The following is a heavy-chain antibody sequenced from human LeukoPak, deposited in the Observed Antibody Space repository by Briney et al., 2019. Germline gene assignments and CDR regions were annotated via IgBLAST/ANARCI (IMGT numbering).Heavy chain of an antibody. CDR1: GYTFTDYY. CDR3: ARPPSLSLYYGSGSYYNYFDY. Sequence: ASVKVSCKASGYTFTDYYMHWVRQAPGQGLEWMGWTNPNGGGTNYAQKFQGRVTMTRDTSISTAYMELSRLRSDDTAVYYCARPPSLSLYYGSGSYYNYFDYWGQGTLVTVSS. V-gene: IGHV1-2*02. J-gene: IGHJ4*02. CDR2: TNPNGGGT. D-gene: IGHD3-10*01.